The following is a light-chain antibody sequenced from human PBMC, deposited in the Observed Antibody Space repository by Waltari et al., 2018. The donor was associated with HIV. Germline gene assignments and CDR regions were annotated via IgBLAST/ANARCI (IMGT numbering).Light chain of an antibody. Sequence: QTVVTQEPSFSVSPGGTITLTCGLSSGSVSTSYYPSWYQQTPGQAPRTLIYSTNTRSSGVPDRFSGSIRGNKAALTITGAQADDDSDYYCVLYMGSGIWVFGGGSKLTVL. CDR1: SGSVSTSYY. CDR3: VLYMGSGIWV. CDR2: STN. V-gene: IGLV8-61*01. J-gene: IGLJ3*02.